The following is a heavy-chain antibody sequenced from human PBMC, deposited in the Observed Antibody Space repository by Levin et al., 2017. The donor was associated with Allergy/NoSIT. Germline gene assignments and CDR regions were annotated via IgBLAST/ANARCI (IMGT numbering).Heavy chain of an antibody. J-gene: IGHJ2*01. D-gene: IGHD3-22*01. CDR1: GFTFSSYA. V-gene: IGHV3-23*01. Sequence: GGSLRLSCAASGFTFSSYAMSWVRQAPGKGLEWVSAISGSGGSTYYADSVKGRFTISRDNSKNTLYLQMNSLRAEDTAVYYCAKDGSGYYFSWWYFDLWGRGTLVTVSS. CDR2: ISGSGGST. CDR3: AKDGSGYYFSWWYFDL.